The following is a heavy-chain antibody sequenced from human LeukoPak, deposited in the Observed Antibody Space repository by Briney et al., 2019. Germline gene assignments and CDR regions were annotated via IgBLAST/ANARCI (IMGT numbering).Heavy chain of an antibody. CDR1: GGSISSSNW. CDR3: ARRFGSGWYYFDY. V-gene: IGHV4-4*02. CDR2: IYHSGST. D-gene: IGHD6-19*01. Sequence: SETLSLTCAVSGGSISSSNWWSWVRQPPGKGLEWIGEIYHSGSTNYNPSLKSRVTISVDKSKNQFSLKLSSVTAADTAVYYCARRFGSGWYYFDYWGQGTLVTVSS. J-gene: IGHJ4*02.